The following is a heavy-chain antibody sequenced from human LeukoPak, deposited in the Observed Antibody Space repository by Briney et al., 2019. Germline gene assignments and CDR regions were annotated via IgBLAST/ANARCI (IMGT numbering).Heavy chain of an antibody. CDR1: GFAFSTYA. V-gene: IGHV3-23*01. D-gene: IGHD3-10*01. CDR3: ANQEPSYNNDLSRVADAFDI. CDR2: ISLDGHYI. Sequence: GGSLRLSCAASGFAFSTYAMAWVRQAPGKGLMWLSSISLDGHYIYYADSVKGRFTTSRDNSKNTLFLQMNSLRAEDTAVYFCANQEPSYNNDLSRVADAFDIWGQGTMVSVSS. J-gene: IGHJ3*02.